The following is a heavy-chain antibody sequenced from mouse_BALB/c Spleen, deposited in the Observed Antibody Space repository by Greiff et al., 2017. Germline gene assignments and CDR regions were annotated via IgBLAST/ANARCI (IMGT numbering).Heavy chain of an antibody. CDR1: GFTFSSYG. D-gene: IGHD2-10*02. Sequence: EVQVVESGGGLVQPGGSLKLSCAASGFTFSSYGMSWVRQTPDKRLELVATINSNGGSTYYPDSVKGRFTISRDNAKNTLYLQMSSLKAEDTAMYYCARRNRYGNDTYYFDDWGQGTTLTVSS. CDR3: ARRNRYGNDTYYFDD. J-gene: IGHJ2*01. CDR2: INSNGGST. V-gene: IGHV5-6-3*01.